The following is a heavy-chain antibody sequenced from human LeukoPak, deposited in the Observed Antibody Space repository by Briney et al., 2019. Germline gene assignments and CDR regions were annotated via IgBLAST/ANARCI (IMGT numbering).Heavy chain of an antibody. CDR1: GGSFSGCY. J-gene: IGHJ5*02. Sequence: SETLSLTCAVYGGSFSGCYWSWIRQPPGKGLEWIGYIYYSGSTNYNPSLKSRVTISVDTSKNQFSLKLSSVTAADTAVYYCARGEGFDPWGQGTLVTVSS. D-gene: IGHD1-26*01. V-gene: IGHV4-59*01. CDR2: IYYSGST. CDR3: ARGEGFDP.